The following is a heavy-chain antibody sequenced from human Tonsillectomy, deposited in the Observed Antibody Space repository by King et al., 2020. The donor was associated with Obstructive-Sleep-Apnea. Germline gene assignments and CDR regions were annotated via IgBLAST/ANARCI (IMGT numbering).Heavy chain of an antibody. CDR2: IDYSGGT. J-gene: IGHJ3*02. CDR3: ARAWRVVPAADAFDI. CDR1: GGSISSSTYY. V-gene: IGHV4-39*07. Sequence: QLQESGPGLVKPSETLSLTCTVSGGSISSSTYYWGWIRRPPGKGLEWLGSIDYSGGTYTNPSLKSGVTISVDTSKNQFSLKLSSVTAADTAVYYCARAWRVVPAADAFDIWGQGTMVTVSS. D-gene: IGHD2-2*01.